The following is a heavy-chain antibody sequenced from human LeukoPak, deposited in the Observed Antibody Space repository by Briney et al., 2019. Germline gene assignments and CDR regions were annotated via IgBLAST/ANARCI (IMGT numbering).Heavy chain of an antibody. V-gene: IGHV4-38-2*02. CDR3: ARDSIVPAAIGWFDP. CDR1: GYSISSGYY. CDR2: IYHSGST. D-gene: IGHD2-2*01. Sequence: TSETLSLTCTVSGYSISSGYYWGWIRQPPGKGLEWIGSIYHSGSTYYNPSLKSRVTISVDTSKNQFSLKLSSVTAADTAVYYCARDSIVPAAIGWFDPWGQGTLDTVSS. J-gene: IGHJ5*02.